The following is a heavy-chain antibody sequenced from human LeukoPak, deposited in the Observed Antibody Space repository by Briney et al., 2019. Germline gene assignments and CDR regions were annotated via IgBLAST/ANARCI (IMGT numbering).Heavy chain of an antibody. CDR1: GFSFSNYA. CDR2: ISYDGSNK. V-gene: IGHV3-30-3*01. CDR3: ARGYGYSSGWYFDY. J-gene: IGHJ4*02. D-gene: IGHD6-19*01. Sequence: GGSLRLSCAASGFSFSNYAMHWVRQAPGKGLERVAVISYDGSNKYYADSVKGRFTISRDNSNNALYLQMNSLRVEDTAVYYCARGYGYSSGWYFDYWGQGTLVTVSS.